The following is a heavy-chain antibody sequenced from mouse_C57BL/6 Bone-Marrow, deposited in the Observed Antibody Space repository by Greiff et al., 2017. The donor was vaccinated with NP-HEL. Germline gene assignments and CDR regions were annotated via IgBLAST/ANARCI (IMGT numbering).Heavy chain of an antibody. Sequence: VQLKESGAELVKPGASVKLSCKASGYTFTEYTIHWVKQRSGQGLEWIGWFYPGSGSIKYNEKFKDKATLTADKSSSTVYMELSRLTSEDSAVYFCARHESVYYGSSYYFDYWGQGTTLTVSS. CDR1: GYTFTEYT. CDR3: ARHESVYYGSSYYFDY. J-gene: IGHJ2*01. D-gene: IGHD1-1*01. V-gene: IGHV1-62-2*01. CDR2: FYPGSGSI.